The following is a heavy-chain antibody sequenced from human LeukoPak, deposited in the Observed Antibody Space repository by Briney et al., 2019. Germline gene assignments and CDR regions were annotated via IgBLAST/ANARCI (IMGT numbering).Heavy chain of an antibody. CDR1: GGSISSGGYY. V-gene: IGHV4-31*03. CDR2: IYYSGST. CDR3: ARDRPHTNYYYYGMDV. J-gene: IGHJ6*02. Sequence: SETLSLTCTVSGGSISSGGYYWSWIRQHPGKGLEWIGYIYYSGSTYYNPSLKSRVTILVDTSKNQFSLKLSSVTAADTAVYYCARDRPHTNYYYYGMDVWGQGTTVTVSS. D-gene: IGHD3-3*01.